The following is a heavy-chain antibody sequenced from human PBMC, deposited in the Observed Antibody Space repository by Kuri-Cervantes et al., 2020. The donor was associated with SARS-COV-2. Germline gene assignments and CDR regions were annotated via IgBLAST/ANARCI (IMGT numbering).Heavy chain of an antibody. CDR2: IIPIFGTA. D-gene: IGHD3-3*01. J-gene: IGHJ4*01. CDR1: GGTFSSYA. Sequence: SVKVSCKASGGTFSSYAISWVQQAPGQGLEWMGGIIPIFGTANYAQKFQGRVTITADESTSTAYMELSSLRSEDTAVYHCARLLRFLEWSEFDYWGQGTRVTVSS. CDR3: ARLLRFLEWSEFDY. V-gene: IGHV1-69*13.